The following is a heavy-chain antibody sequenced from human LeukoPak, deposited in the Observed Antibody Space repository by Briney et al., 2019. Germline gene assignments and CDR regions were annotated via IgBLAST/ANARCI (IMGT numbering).Heavy chain of an antibody. J-gene: IGHJ5*02. CDR3: ARGFRGIAVAGTFCFDP. D-gene: IGHD6-19*01. V-gene: IGHV1-2*02. Sequence: ASVTVSCKASGYTFTGYYMHWVRQAPGQGLEWMGWINPNSGGTNYAQKFQGRVTMTRDTSISTAYMELSRLRYDDTAVYYCARGFRGIAVAGTFCFDPWGQGTLVTVSS. CDR2: INPNSGGT. CDR1: GYTFTGYY.